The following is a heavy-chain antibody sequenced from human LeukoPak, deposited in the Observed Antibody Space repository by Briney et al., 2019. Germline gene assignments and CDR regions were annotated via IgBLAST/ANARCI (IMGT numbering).Heavy chain of an antibody. Sequence: ASVKVSCKASGYTXTGYYLHWVRQAPGQGLEWMGWINPHSGVTTFPQKFQGRVTMTMDTSISTTYMELNRLRSDGTAVYYCARDQVAATSAHNFDYWGQGTLVTVSS. CDR2: INPHSGVT. D-gene: IGHD1-26*01. J-gene: IGHJ4*02. CDR3: ARDQVAATSAHNFDY. CDR1: GYTXTGYY. V-gene: IGHV1-2*02.